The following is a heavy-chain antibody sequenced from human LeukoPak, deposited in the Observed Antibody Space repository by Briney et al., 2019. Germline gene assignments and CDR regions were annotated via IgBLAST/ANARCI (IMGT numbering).Heavy chain of an antibody. Sequence: GGSLRLSCAASGFTFSSYAMGWVRQAPGKGLEWVSAISGSGGSTYYADSVKGRFTISRDNSKNTLYPQMNSLRAEDTAVYYCAKDSPLPSSSWYLNPYYFDYWGQGTLVTVSS. D-gene: IGHD6-13*01. CDR3: AKDSPLPSSSWYLNPYYFDY. J-gene: IGHJ4*02. CDR1: GFTFSSYA. CDR2: ISGSGGST. V-gene: IGHV3-23*01.